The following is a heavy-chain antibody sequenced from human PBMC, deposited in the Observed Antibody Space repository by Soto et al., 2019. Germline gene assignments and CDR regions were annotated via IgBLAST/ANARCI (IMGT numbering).Heavy chain of an antibody. CDR2: ISYSGST. J-gene: IGHJ6*02. V-gene: IGHV4-61*08. Sequence: PSETLSLTCTVSGGSISSGGYYWSWIRQHPGTGLEWIGHISYSGSTNYNPSLKSRVTISVDTSKNQFSLKLSSVTAADTAVYYCAREGYSSSWYYYYAMDVWGQGTTVTVSS. D-gene: IGHD6-13*01. CDR3: AREGYSSSWYYYYAMDV. CDR1: GGSISSGGYY.